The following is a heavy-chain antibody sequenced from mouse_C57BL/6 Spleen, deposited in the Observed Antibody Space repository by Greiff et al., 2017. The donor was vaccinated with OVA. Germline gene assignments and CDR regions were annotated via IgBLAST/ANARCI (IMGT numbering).Heavy chain of an antibody. Sequence: VQLQQPGTELVKPGASVKLSCKASGYTFTSYWMHWVKQRPGQGLEWIGNINPSNGGTNYNEKFKSKATLTVDKSTSTADMQLSSLTSEDSAVYYCARSMIYYDYDGAMDYWGQGTSVTVSS. CDR2: INPSNGGT. V-gene: IGHV1-53*01. CDR3: ARSMIYYDYDGAMDY. J-gene: IGHJ4*01. CDR1: GYTFTSYW. D-gene: IGHD2-4*01.